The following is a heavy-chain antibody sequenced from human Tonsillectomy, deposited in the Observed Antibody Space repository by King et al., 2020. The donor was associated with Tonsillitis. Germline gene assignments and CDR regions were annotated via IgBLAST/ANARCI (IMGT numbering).Heavy chain of an antibody. CDR3: ARHSARGCSSTSCFGPDFDY. D-gene: IGHD2-2*01. CDR2: IYPGDSDT. Sequence: QLVQSGAEVKKPGESLKISCKGSGYSFTSYWIGWVRQMPGKGLEWMEIIYPGDSDTRYSPSFQGQVTISADKSISTAYLQWSSLKASDTAMYYCARHSARGCSSTSCFGPDFDYWGQGTLVTVSS. J-gene: IGHJ4*02. V-gene: IGHV5-51*01. CDR1: GYSFTSYW.